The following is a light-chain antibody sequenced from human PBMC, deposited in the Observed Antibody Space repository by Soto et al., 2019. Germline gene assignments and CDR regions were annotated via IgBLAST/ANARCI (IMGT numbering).Light chain of an antibody. CDR2: AVF. Sequence: DIQMTQSPSSLSASVGDRVTITCRASQGSRNDLGWYQQKPGKAPKRLIYAVFSLERGVPSRFSGSRSGTAITRKISSLQPEDFATYYCLQHNSYPLTFGGGTKVEIK. CDR1: QGSRND. CDR3: LQHNSYPLT. V-gene: IGKV1-17*01. J-gene: IGKJ4*01.